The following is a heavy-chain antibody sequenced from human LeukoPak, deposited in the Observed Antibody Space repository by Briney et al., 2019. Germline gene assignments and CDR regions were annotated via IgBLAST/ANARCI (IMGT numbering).Heavy chain of an antibody. J-gene: IGHJ5*02. CDR3: ARGGYYYDSSGYYNWFDP. Sequence: SGTLSLTCAVYGGSFSGYYWSWIRQPPGKGLEWIGEINHSGSTNYNPSLKSRVTISVDKSKNQFSLKLSSVTAADTAVYYCARGGYYYDSSGYYNWFDPWGQGTLVTVSS. CDR1: GGSFSGYY. CDR2: INHSGST. D-gene: IGHD3-22*01. V-gene: IGHV4-34*01.